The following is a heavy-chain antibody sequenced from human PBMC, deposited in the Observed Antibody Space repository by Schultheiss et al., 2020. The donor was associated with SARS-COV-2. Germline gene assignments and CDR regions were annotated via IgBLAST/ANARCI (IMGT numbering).Heavy chain of an antibody. CDR1: GYTFTGYY. Sequence: ASVKVFCKASGYTFTGYYMHWVRQAPGQGLEWMGWINPNSGGTNYAQKFQGRVTMTRDTSISTAYMELSRLRSDDTAVYYCARVNDILTGYYPKFDYWGQGTLVTVSS. D-gene: IGHD3-9*01. CDR2: INPNSGGT. CDR3: ARVNDILTGYYPKFDY. V-gene: IGHV1-2*02. J-gene: IGHJ4*02.